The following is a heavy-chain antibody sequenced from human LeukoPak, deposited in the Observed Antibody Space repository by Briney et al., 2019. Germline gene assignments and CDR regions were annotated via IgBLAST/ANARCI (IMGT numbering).Heavy chain of an antibody. Sequence: SETLSLTYTVSGGSISSYYWSWIRQPPGKGLEWIGYIYYSGSTNYNPSLKSRVTISVDTSKNQFSLKLSSVTAADTAVYYCARSSSVGPYDFWSGYLSGFDYWGQGTLVTVSS. D-gene: IGHD3-3*01. CDR1: GGSISSYY. CDR2: IYYSGST. J-gene: IGHJ4*02. V-gene: IGHV4-59*01. CDR3: ARSSSVGPYDFWSGYLSGFDY.